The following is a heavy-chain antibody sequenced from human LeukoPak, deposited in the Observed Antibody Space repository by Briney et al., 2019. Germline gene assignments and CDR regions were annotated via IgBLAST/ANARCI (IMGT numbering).Heavy chain of an antibody. V-gene: IGHV4-34*01. CDR1: GGSFSEHY. D-gene: IGHD1-1*01. CDR3: AGYNWNDGGFDC. J-gene: IGHJ4*02. CDR2: IDQGGSS. Sequence: SETLSLTCAVYGGSFSEHYWTWIRQPPGKGLEWIGEIDQGGSSNYNPSLKSRMTLSIDTSKNQFSLRLRSLTAADTAVYYCAGYNWNDGGFDCWGQGTLVTVSS.